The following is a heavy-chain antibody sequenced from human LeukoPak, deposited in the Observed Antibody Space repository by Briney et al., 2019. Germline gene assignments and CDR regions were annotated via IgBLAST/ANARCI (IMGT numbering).Heavy chain of an antibody. J-gene: IGHJ4*02. CDR1: GFPFSSHG. Sequence: RRSLRLSCAASGFPFSSHGTHWVRQAPGKGLEWLAVIWYDGSEKYYADSVKGRFTISRDNSKNTLYLQMSSLRVEDTALYYCARGGCRSTSCYDYWGQGTLVTVSS. D-gene: IGHD2-2*01. CDR3: ARGGCRSTSCYDY. V-gene: IGHV3-33*01. CDR2: IWYDGSEK.